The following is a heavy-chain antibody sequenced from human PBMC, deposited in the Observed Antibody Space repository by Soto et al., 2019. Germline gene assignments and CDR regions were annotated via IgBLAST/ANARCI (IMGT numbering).Heavy chain of an antibody. CDR2: ISDNGGRT. D-gene: IGHD3-3*02. CDR3: AKRELDDK. V-gene: IGHV3-23*01. CDR1: GFTFRSYG. Sequence: EVQLLESGGRFVQPGGSLRLSCAASGFTFRSYGMSWVRQAPGKGLEWISAISDNGGRTDYADSVKGRFTISRDNSKNTLFLHMNTLTAEDTAVYYCAKRELDDKWGQGTLVTVS. J-gene: IGHJ4*02.